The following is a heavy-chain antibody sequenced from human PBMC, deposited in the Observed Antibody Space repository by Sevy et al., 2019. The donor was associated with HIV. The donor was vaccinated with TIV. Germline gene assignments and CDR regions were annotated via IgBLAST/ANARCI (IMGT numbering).Heavy chain of an antibody. J-gene: IGHJ3*02. D-gene: IGHD2-15*01. CDR2: INPNSGVT. Sequence: GPVKVSCKTTGYIFSDYNMHWVRQAPGQGLEWMALINPNSGVTIDAPNFRGRVSVTRDTSMSTAYMELSGLTSDDTAVYYCVREDSTAPRILLSFDIWGQGTMFTVSS. V-gene: IGHV1-2*06. CDR1: GYIFSDYN. CDR3: VREDSTAPRILLSFDI.